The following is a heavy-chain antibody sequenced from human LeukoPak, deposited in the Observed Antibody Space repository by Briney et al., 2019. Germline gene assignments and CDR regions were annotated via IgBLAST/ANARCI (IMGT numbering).Heavy chain of an antibody. J-gene: IGHJ4*02. V-gene: IGHV4-31*03. CDR1: GGSIINNGYY. CDR2: IYHSGTT. D-gene: IGHD3-10*01. CDR3: ARYYYGSGSRRQEFDY. Sequence: SETLSLTCTVSGGSIINNGYYWSWIRQHPGKGLEWIGYIYHSGTTSYNPSLKSRIIISIDTSKSQFSLKVTSVTAADTAVYFCARYYYGSGSRRQEFDYWGQGILVAVSS.